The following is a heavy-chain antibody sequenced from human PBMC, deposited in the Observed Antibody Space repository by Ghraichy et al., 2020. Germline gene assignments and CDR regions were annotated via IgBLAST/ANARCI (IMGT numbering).Heavy chain of an antibody. V-gene: IGHV3-30*18. Sequence: GGSLRLSCAASGFTFSSYGLHWVRQAPGKGLEWLAVISYDGNSEYYSDSVKDRFTISRDNSRNTLYLQMNSLRAEDTAVYYCAKDRLSGLYGPTASFDYWGQGTLVTVSS. CDR1: GFTFSSYG. CDR3: AKDRLSGLYGPTASFDY. D-gene: IGHD2/OR15-2a*01. J-gene: IGHJ4*02. CDR2: ISYDGNSE.